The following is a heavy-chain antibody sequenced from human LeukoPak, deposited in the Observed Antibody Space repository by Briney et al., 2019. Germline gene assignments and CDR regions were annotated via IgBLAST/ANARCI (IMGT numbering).Heavy chain of an antibody. CDR1: GFLFNAYG. Sequence: PGGSLRLSCVASGFLFNAYGMHWVRQRPGKGLEWVTFIGHDGGDEHYTDSVRGRFTISRDNSRNTVQLQMNSLRPDATAVYFCAKERGYYDSSGYLIWGQGTLVTVSS. CDR3: AKERGYYDSSGYLI. D-gene: IGHD3-22*01. V-gene: IGHV3-30*02. J-gene: IGHJ4*02. CDR2: IGHDGGDE.